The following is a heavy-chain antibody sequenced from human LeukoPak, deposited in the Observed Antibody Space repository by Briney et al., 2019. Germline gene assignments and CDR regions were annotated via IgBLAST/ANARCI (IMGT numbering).Heavy chain of an antibody. V-gene: IGHV3-23*01. Sequence: GGSLRLACAASGFTFSSYAMSGVRQAPGKGLEWVSAISGSGGSTYYADSVKGRFTISRDNSKNTLYLQMNSLRAEDTAVYYCAKDRADYHDYWGQGTLVTVSS. CDR3: AKDRADYHDY. CDR2: ISGSGGST. J-gene: IGHJ4*02. CDR1: GFTFSSYA.